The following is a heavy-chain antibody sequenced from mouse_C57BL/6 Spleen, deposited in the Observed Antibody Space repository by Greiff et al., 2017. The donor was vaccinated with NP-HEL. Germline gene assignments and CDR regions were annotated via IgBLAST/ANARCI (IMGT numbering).Heavy chain of an antibody. CDR3: ARQGSNYYFDY. CDR2: LSSGGSYP. V-gene: IGHV5-6*02. CDR1: GFTFSSYG. J-gene: IGHJ2*01. Sequence: EVKLVESGGDLVKPGGSLKLSCAASGFTFSSYGMSWVRQTPDKRLEWVATLSSGGSYPYYIASVKGRFTISRDNAKNTLYLQMSSLKSEDTAMYYCARQGSNYYFDYWGQGTTLTVSS. D-gene: IGHD2-5*01.